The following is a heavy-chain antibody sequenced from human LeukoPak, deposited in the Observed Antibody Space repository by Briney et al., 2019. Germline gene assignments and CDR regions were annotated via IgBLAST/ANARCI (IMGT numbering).Heavy chain of an antibody. Sequence: GASVKVSCKASGYTFTSYGISWVRQAPGQGLEWMGWISAYNGNTNYAQKLQGRVTMTTDTSTSTAYMELRSLRSDDTAVYYCARWYYYDSSGYAFDIWGQGTMVTVSS. J-gene: IGHJ3*02. CDR2: ISAYNGNT. CDR3: ARWYYYDSSGYAFDI. D-gene: IGHD3-22*01. CDR1: GYTFTSYG. V-gene: IGHV1-18*01.